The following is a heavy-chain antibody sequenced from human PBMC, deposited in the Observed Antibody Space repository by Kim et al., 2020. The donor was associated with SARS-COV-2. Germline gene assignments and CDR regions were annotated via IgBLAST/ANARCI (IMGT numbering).Heavy chain of an antibody. CDR3: ARENKAYYDFWSGYNWFDP. D-gene: IGHD3-3*01. CDR2: IIPIFGTA. J-gene: IGHJ5*02. Sequence: SVKVSCKASGGTFSSYAISWVRQAPGQGLEWMGGIIPIFGTANYAQKFQGRVTITADESTSTAYMELSSLRSEDTAVYYCARENKAYYDFWSGYNWFDPWGQGTLVTVSS. CDR1: GGTFSSYA. V-gene: IGHV1-69*13.